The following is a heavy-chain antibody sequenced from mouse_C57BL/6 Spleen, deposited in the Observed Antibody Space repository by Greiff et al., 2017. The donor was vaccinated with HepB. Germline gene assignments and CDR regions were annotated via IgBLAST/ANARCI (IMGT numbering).Heavy chain of an antibody. D-gene: IGHD3-3*01. CDR3: ARHGHGGFAY. CDR2: ISGGGGNT. Sequence: EVQLVESGGGLVKPGGSLKLSCAASGFTFSSYTMSWVRQTPEKRLEWVATISGGGGNTYYPDSVKGRFTISRDNAKNTLYLQMSSLRSEDTALYYCARHGHGGFAYWGQGTLVTVSA. J-gene: IGHJ3*01. CDR1: GFTFSSYT. V-gene: IGHV5-9*01.